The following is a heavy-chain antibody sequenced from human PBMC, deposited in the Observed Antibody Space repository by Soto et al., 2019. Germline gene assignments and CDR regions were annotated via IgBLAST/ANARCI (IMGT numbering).Heavy chain of an antibody. CDR2: ISYDGSNK. V-gene: IGHV3-30*18. CDR1: GFTFSSYG. D-gene: IGHD3-22*01. J-gene: IGHJ4*02. CDR3: AKDRYYDSSGYYYGDY. Sequence: PGGSLRLSCAASGFTFSSYGMHWVRQAPGKGLEWVAVISYDGSNKYYADSVKGRFTISRDNSKNTLYLQMNSLRAEDTAVYYCAKDRYYDSSGYYYGDYWGQGTLVTVSS.